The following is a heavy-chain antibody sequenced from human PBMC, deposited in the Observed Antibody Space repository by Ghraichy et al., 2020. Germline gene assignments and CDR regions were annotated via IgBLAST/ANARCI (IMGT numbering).Heavy chain of an antibody. V-gene: IGHV4-30-2*01. CDR3: ARAHYGSGWGWFDP. CDR1: GGSISSGGYS. D-gene: IGHD3-10*01. CDR2: IYHSGST. Sequence: SETLSLTCAVSGGSISSGGYSWSWIRQPPGEGLEWIGYIYHSGSTYYNPSLKSRVTISVDRSKNQFSLKLSSVTAADTAVYYCARAHYGSGWGWFDPWGQGTLVTVSS. J-gene: IGHJ5*02.